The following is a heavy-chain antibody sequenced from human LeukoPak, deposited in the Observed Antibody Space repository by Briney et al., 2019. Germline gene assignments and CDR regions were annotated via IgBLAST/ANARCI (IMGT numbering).Heavy chain of an antibody. V-gene: IGHV1-46*01. Sequence: ASVTVSCKASGYTFTDYYMYWVRQAPGQGLEWMGIINTSGGHTNYAQKFQGRVSITRDTSTGKLYMDLSSLRFEDTAVYYCARGLERLDSNNYLSFAFDIWGQGTMVTVS. CDR1: GYTFTDYY. CDR2: INTSGGHT. J-gene: IGHJ3*02. D-gene: IGHD4-11*01. CDR3: ARGLERLDSNNYLSFAFDI.